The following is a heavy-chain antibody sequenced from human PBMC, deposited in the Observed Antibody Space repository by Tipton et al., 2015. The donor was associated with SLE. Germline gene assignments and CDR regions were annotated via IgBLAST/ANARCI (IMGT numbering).Heavy chain of an antibody. CDR3: AKSRQWLPQDAFDI. D-gene: IGHD6-19*01. V-gene: IGHV3-30-3*01. CDR2: ISYDGSNK. CDR1: GFTFSSYA. Sequence: SLRLSCAASGFTFSSYAMHWVRQAPGKGLEWVAVISYDGSNKYYADSVKGRFTISRDNSKNTLYLQMNSLRAEDTAVYYCAKSRQWLPQDAFDIWGQGTTVTVSS. J-gene: IGHJ3*02.